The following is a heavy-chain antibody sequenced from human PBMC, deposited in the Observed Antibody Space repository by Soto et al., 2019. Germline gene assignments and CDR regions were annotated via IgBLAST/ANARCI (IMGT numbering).Heavy chain of an antibody. V-gene: IGHV3-23*01. CDR2: ISGSGGST. CDR3: AAPPYYDILTGLTTDY. CDR1: GFTFSSYA. Sequence: GGSLRLSCAASGFTFSSYAMSWVRQAPGKGLEWVSAISGSGGSTYYADSVKGRFTISRDNSKNTLYLQMNSLRAEDTAVYYCAAPPYYDILTGLTTDYWGQGTLVTVSS. J-gene: IGHJ4*02. D-gene: IGHD3-9*01.